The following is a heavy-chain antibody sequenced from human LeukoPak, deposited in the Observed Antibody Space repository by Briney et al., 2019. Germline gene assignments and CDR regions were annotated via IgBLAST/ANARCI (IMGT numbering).Heavy chain of an antibody. CDR2: ISLSGRT. V-gene: IGHV4-4*02. CDR3: SRESGAFSPFGH. D-gene: IGHD1-26*01. Sequence: SGTLSLTCGVSGGSISSTNWWSWVRQPPGQGLEWIGEISLSGRTNYNPSLKSRVTMSLDESKNPVSLNLASVTAADTAVYYCSRESGAFSPFGHWGQGTLVTVTS. J-gene: IGHJ4*02. CDR1: GGSISSTNW.